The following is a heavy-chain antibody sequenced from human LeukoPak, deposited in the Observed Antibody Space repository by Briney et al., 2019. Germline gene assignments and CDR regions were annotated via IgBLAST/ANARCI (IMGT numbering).Heavy chain of an antibody. CDR3: ARDLAGGSYSWFDP. V-gene: IGHV3-21*01. J-gene: IGHJ5*02. CDR2: ISSSGSYI. CDR1: GFTFSSYS. D-gene: IGHD1-26*01. Sequence: PGGSLRLSCAASGFTFSSYSMNWVRQAPGKGLEWVSSISSSGSYIYYADSVKGRFTISRDNAKNSLYMQMNSLRAEDTAVYYCARDLAGGSYSWFDPWGQGTLVTVSS.